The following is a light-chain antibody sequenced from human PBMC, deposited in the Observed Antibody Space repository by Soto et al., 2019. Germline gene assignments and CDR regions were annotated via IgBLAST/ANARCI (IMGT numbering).Light chain of an antibody. CDR2: GNS. CDR3: QSYDSSRSGSV. V-gene: IGLV1-40*01. J-gene: IGLJ2*01. Sequence: QSVLTQPPSVYGAPGQRVTISCTGSSSNIGAGYDVHWYQQLPGTAPKLLIYGNSNRPSGVPDRFSGYKSGTSASLAITGLQAEDEADYYCQSYDSSRSGSVFGGGTKLTVL. CDR1: SSNIGAGYD.